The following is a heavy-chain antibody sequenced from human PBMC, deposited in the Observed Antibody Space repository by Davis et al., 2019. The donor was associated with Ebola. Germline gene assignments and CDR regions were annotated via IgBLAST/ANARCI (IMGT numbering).Heavy chain of an antibody. V-gene: IGHV3-21*05. CDR3: ARDVGLDAFDI. D-gene: IGHD1-26*01. CDR2: ISSSSSYI. J-gene: IGHJ3*02. CDR1: GFTFSSYS. Sequence: PGGSLRLSCAASGFTFSSYSMNWVRQAPGKGLEWVSYISSSSSYIYYADSVKGRFTISRDNAKNSLYLQMNSLRAEDTAVYYCARDVGLDAFDIWGQGTMVTVSS.